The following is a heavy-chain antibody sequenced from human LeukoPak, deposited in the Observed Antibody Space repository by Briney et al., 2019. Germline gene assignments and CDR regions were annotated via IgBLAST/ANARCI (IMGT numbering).Heavy chain of an antibody. V-gene: IGHV3-48*01. CDR1: GFTFRTYS. J-gene: IGHJ1*01. D-gene: IGHD5-24*01. CDR2: ISSSSSTI. Sequence: GSPRHSCAGSGFTFRTYSMNWVRQAPGKGLEWVSYISSSSSTIQYADSVKGRFTISRDNAKNSLYLQMNSLRPEDTAVYCCARLLGLGDGYGAFGWWGEGALVAVSS. CDR3: ARLLGLGDGYGAFGW.